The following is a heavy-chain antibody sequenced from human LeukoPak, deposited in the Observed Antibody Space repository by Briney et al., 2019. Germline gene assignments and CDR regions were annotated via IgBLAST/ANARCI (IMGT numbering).Heavy chain of an antibody. J-gene: IGHJ6*03. CDR2: IYHSGST. V-gene: IGHV4-38-2*02. CDR1: GYSISSGYY. Sequence: SETLSLTCTVSGYSISSGYYWGWIRQPPGKGLEWIGSIYHSGSTYYNPSLNSRVTISVDTSKNQFSLKLSSVTAADTAVYYCARGGAADNYYYYYMDVWGKGTTVTVSS. D-gene: IGHD6-13*01. CDR3: ARGGAADNYYYYYMDV.